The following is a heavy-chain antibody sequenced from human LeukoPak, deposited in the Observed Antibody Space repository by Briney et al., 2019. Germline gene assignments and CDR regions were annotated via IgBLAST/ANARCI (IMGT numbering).Heavy chain of an antibody. CDR3: ARGPRNSDWYSIDY. V-gene: IGHV4-4*07. CDR1: GASTSSYF. J-gene: IGHJ4*02. Sequence: SETLSLTCTVSGASTSSYFWSWIRQPAGKGLEWIGRIYTSGSTDYNPSLKSRVTMSVDTSKNQFSLKLNSVTAADTAVYYCARGPRNSDWYSIDYWGQGTLATVSS. D-gene: IGHD6-19*01. CDR2: IYTSGST.